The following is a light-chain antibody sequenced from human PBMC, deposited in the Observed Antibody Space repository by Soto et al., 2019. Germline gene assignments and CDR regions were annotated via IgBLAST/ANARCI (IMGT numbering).Light chain of an antibody. V-gene: IGKV1-9*01. CDR3: QQFHTYPRT. J-gene: IGKJ1*01. Sequence: DTHFTYSPSFLAASLGHRVTIRCCTSHGVINHLAWYQQKPGKAPKLLIFAASSLQSGVPSRFSGSGSGTEFTLTISSLQPEDFATYYCQQFHTYPRTLGQGTTVDIK. CDR2: AAS. CDR1: HGVINH.